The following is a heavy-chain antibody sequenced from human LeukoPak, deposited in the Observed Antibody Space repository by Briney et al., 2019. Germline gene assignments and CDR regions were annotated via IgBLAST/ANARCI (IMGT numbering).Heavy chain of an antibody. D-gene: IGHD3-22*01. CDR2: IFPDDPDT. CDR1: GYNFADYW. V-gene: IGHV5-51*01. Sequence: GESLKISCKASGYNFADYWIGWVRQTPGKGLEWMGIIFPDDPDTKNSPSFEGQVTISVDESTSTAYLQWSSLKASDTAVYYCARRLRAVSNTMIWGPADASDIWGQGTTVIVSS. J-gene: IGHJ3*02. CDR3: ARRLRAVSNTMIWGPADASDI.